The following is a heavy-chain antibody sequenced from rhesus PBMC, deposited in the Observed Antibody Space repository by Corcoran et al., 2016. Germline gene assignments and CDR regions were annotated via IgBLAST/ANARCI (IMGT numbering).Heavy chain of an antibody. CDR1: GGSISSSY. V-gene: IGHV4-169*01. CDR2: IGGSSGST. Sequence: QLQLQESGPGLVKPSETLSLTCAVSGGSISSSYWSWIRQAPGKGLAWIGYIGGSSGSTNYNPSRKSRVTRSVDTSKNQLSLKLSAVTAADTAVYYCARHGRYNSLDVWGRGVLVTVSS. CDR3: ARHGRYNSLDV. J-gene: IGHJ5-2*02.